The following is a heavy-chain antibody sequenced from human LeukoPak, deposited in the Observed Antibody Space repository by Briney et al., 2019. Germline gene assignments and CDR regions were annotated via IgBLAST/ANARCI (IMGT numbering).Heavy chain of an antibody. J-gene: IGHJ5*02. Sequence: TSETLSLTCTVSGGSISSYYWSWIRQPPGKGLEWIGYIYYSGSTNYNPSLKSRVTISVDTSKNQFSLKLSSVTAADTAVYYCARDNLLSYYDSSGYLGPWGQGTLVTVSS. CDR3: ARDNLLSYYDSSGYLGP. V-gene: IGHV4-59*01. D-gene: IGHD3-22*01. CDR1: GGSISSYY. CDR2: IYYSGST.